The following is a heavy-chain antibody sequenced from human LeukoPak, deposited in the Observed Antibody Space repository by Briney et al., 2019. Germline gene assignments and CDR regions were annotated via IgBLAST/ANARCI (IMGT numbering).Heavy chain of an antibody. D-gene: IGHD6-19*01. J-gene: IGHJ4*02. V-gene: IGHV1-18*01. CDR2: ISAYNGNT. CDR3: ARGTALSGTSDYLDS. Sequence: GASVKVSCKASGYTFTSYGISWVRQAPGQGLEWMGWISAYNGNTNYAQKLQGRVTMTTDTSTSTAYMELRSLRSDDTAVYYCARGTALSGTSDYLDSWGQGTLVTVSS. CDR1: GYTFTSYG.